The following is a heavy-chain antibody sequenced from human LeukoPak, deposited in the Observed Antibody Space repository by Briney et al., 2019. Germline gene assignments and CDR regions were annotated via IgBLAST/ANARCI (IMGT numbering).Heavy chain of an antibody. CDR2: INPSGGST. D-gene: IGHD6-19*01. CDR1: GYTCTSYY. V-gene: IGHV1-46*01. J-gene: IGHJ4*02. Sequence: ASVKVSCKASGYTCTSYYMHWVRQAPGQGLEWMGIINPSGGSTSYAQKFQGRVTMTRDTSTSTVYMELSSLRSEDTAVYYCARNGPNSSGWSYPFDYWGQGTLVTVSS. CDR3: ARNGPNSSGWSYPFDY.